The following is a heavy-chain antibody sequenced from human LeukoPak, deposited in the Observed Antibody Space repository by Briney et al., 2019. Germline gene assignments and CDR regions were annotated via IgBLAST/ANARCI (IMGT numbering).Heavy chain of an antibody. V-gene: IGHV1-2*02. Sequence: ASVKVSCKASGYTFTTYGMNWVRQAPGQGLEWMGWINPNSGGTNYAQKFQGRVTMTRDTSISTAYMELSRLRSDDTAVYYCASSIAAAGFDYWGQGTLVTVSS. J-gene: IGHJ4*02. CDR1: GYTFTTYG. CDR3: ASSIAAAGFDY. CDR2: INPNSGGT. D-gene: IGHD6-13*01.